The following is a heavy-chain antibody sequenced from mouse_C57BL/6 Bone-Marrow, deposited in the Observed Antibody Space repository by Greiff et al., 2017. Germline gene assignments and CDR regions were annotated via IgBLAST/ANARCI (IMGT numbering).Heavy chain of an antibody. V-gene: IGHV14-4*01. CDR3: SSVDGNYFDF. CDR2: IDPEIGDT. Sequence: VQLKQSGAELVRPGASVKLSCTASGFNIKDDYIHWVKQRPEQGLEWIGWIDPEIGDTDYASKFQGKATITSDTSSNTAYLQLSSLTSEDTAVYYCSSVDGNYFDFWGQGTPLTVAS. CDR1: GFNIKDDY. D-gene: IGHD2-3*01. J-gene: IGHJ2*01.